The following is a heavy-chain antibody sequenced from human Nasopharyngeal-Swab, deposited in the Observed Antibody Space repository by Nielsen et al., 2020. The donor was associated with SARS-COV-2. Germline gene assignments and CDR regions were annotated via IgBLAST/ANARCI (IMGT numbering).Heavy chain of an antibody. CDR3: ARGLVTMIVVVITGHYYYGIDV. J-gene: IGHJ6*02. Sequence: WVRQAPGQGLEWMEWMNPNSGNTGYAQKFQGRVTMTRNTSISTAYMELSSLRSEDTAVYYCARGLVTMIVVVITGHYYYGIDVWGQGTTVTVSS. D-gene: IGHD3-22*01. V-gene: IGHV1-8*01. CDR2: MNPNSGNT.